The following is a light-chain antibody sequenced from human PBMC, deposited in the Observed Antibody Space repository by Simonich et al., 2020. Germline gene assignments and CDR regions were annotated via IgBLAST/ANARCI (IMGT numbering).Light chain of an antibody. CDR3: QSYDSSNWV. CDR2: EDN. J-gene: IGLJ3*02. CDR1: RGSIASNY. Sequence: NFMLTQPHSVSESPGKTVTISCTRRRGSIASNYVQWYQQRPGSAPPTVLYEDNQRPSGVPDRFSGSIDSSSNSASLTISGLKTEDEADYYCQSYDSSNWVFGGGTKLTVL. V-gene: IGLV6-57*03.